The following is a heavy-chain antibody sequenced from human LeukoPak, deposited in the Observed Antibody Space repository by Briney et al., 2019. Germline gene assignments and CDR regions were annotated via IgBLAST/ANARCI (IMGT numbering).Heavy chain of an antibody. J-gene: IGHJ5*02. Sequence: ASVKVSCKAPGGTFSSYAISWVRQAPGQGLEWMGGIIPIFGTANYAQKFQGRVTITADESTSTAYMELSSLRSEDTAVYYCARVQIRRITISNWFDPWGQGTLVTVSS. V-gene: IGHV1-69*13. CDR2: IIPIFGTA. CDR1: GGTFSSYA. CDR3: ARVQIRRITISNWFDP. D-gene: IGHD3-3*01.